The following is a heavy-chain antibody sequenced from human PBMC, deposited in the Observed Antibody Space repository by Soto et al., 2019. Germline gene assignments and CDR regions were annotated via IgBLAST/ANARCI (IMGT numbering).Heavy chain of an antibody. Sequence: AASVKVSCKASGGTLCSYAISWVRQAPGQGLELMGGIIPIFGTANYAQKFQGRVTITADESTSTGCMELSSLRSEDTAVYYCARDLSGIVVVPAATSYYYGVDVWGQGTTVTVSS. J-gene: IGHJ6*02. D-gene: IGHD2-2*01. CDR1: GGTLCSYA. CDR3: ARDLSGIVVVPAATSYYYGVDV. CDR2: IIPIFGTA. V-gene: IGHV1-69*13.